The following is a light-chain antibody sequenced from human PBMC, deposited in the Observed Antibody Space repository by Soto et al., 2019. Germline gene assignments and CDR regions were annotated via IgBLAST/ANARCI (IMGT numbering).Light chain of an antibody. CDR2: RNN. J-gene: IGLJ2*01. CDR3: AAWDDSLRGVV. Sequence: QSVLTQPPSASGTPGQRVTISCSGSSSNIGSNYVYWYQQLPGTAPKLLTYRNNQRPSGVPDRFSGSKSGTSASLAISGLRSEDEGDYYCAAWDDSLRGVVFGGGTKVTVL. V-gene: IGLV1-47*01. CDR1: SSNIGSNY.